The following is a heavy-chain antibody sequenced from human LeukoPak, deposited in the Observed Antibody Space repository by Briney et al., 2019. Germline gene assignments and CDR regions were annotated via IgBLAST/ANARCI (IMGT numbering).Heavy chain of an antibody. CDR3: AKDRLRDFWSGYRYYYYYMDV. Sequence: AGGSLRLSCAASGFTFSSYAMSWVRQAPWKGLEWVSAISGSGGSTCYADSVKGRFTISRDNSKNTLYLQMNSLRAEDTAVYYCAKDRLRDFWSGYRYYYYYMDVWGKGTTVTVSS. V-gene: IGHV3-23*01. J-gene: IGHJ6*03. D-gene: IGHD3-3*01. CDR1: GFTFSSYA. CDR2: ISGSGGST.